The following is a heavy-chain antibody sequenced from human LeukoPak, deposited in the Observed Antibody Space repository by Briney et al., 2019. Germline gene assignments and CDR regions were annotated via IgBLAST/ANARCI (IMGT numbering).Heavy chain of an antibody. CDR1: GFTFSSYW. J-gene: IGHJ5*02. CDR2: IKHDGSAK. CDR3: AGGLRGPNWFDP. V-gene: IGHV3-7*05. Sequence: PGGSLRLSCAASGFTFSSYWMSWVRQAPGKGLEWVDNIKHDGSAKYYVDSVKGRFTISRDNTKNSLYLHVNSLRVEDTAVYYCAGGLRGPNWFDPWGQGTLVTVSS.